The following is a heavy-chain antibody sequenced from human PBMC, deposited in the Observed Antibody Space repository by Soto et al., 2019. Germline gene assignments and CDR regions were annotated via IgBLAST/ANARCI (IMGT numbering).Heavy chain of an antibody. CDR2: IYSDGTT. J-gene: IGHJ6*02. CDR1: GFTFSSNC. Sequence: PGGSLRLSCAASGFTFSSNCISWVRQAPGKGLEWVSVIYSDGTTYYADSVKGRFTISRDNSKNMLYLQMNSLRAEDTAVYYCASDRSRSSGYYGMDVWGQGTTVTVSS. D-gene: IGHD3-10*01. CDR3: ASDRSRSSGYYGMDV. V-gene: IGHV3-53*01.